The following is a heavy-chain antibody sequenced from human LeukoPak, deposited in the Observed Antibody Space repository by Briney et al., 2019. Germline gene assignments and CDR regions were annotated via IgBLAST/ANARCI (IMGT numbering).Heavy chain of an antibody. V-gene: IGHV3-7*01. D-gene: IGHD1-26*01. CDR1: GFTFSSSW. J-gene: IGHJ3*02. Sequence: GGSLRLSCAASGFTFSSSWMSWVRQAPGKGLEWVANIKQDGSEKYYVASVKGRFTISRDNAKNSLYLQMNSLRAEDTAVYYCARAGGTYYGIAFDIWGQGTMVTVS. CDR2: IKQDGSEK. CDR3: ARAGGTYYGIAFDI.